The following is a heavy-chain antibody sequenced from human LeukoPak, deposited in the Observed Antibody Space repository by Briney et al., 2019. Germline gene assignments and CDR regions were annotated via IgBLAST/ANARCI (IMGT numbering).Heavy chain of an antibody. CDR2: INTNSGGT. D-gene: IGHD3-10*01. J-gene: IGHJ4*02. CDR3: ARDLEGYHYGSGNYPQ. CDR1: GYTFTGYY. V-gene: IGHV1-2*02. Sequence: ATLKVSCKASGYTFTGYYIHWLRQAPGQGLEWMGFINTNSGGTNYAQKFQGRVTMTRDTSISTAYMELSSLTSDDTAVYYCARDLEGYHYGSGNYPQWGQGTLITLS.